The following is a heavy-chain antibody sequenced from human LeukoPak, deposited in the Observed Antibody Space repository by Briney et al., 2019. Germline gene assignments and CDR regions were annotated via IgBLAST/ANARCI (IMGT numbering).Heavy chain of an antibody. D-gene: IGHD3-10*01. CDR3: ARGGEVLLWFGELSWFDP. CDR2: INSDGSST. J-gene: IGHJ5*02. Sequence: GGSLRLSCAASGFTFSSYWMHWVRQAPGEGLVWVSRINSDGSSTSYADSVKGRFTISRDNAKNTLYLQMNSLRAEDTAVYYCARGGEVLLWFGELSWFDPWGQGTLVTVSS. CDR1: GFTFSSYW. V-gene: IGHV3-74*01.